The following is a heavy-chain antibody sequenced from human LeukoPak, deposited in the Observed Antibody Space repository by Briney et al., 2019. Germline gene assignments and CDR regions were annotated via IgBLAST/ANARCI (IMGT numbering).Heavy chain of an antibody. CDR2: IGTAGDT. CDR3: ARACYYDSSGYYYFDY. Sequence: GGSLRLSCAASGFTFSSYDMHWVRQATGKGLEWVSAIGTAGDTYYPGSVKGRFTISRENAKNSLHLQMNSLRAGDTAVYYCARACYYDSSGYYYFDYWGQGTLVTVSS. D-gene: IGHD3-22*01. J-gene: IGHJ4*02. CDR1: GFTFSSYD. V-gene: IGHV3-13*01.